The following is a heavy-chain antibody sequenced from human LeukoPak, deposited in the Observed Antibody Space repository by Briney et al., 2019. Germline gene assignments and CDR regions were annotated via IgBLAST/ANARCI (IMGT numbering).Heavy chain of an antibody. CDR1: GFTFSDYY. CDR2: INVGGSTM. Sequence: GGSLRLSCAASGFTFSDYYMSWIRQAPGKGLEWVSYINVGGSTMFYADSVKGRFTISRDNAKNSLYLQMNSLRAEDTAVYYCARDQTRYFDWSIMDVWGKGTTVTVSS. CDR3: ARDQTRYFDWSIMDV. V-gene: IGHV3-11*04. D-gene: IGHD3-9*01. J-gene: IGHJ6*03.